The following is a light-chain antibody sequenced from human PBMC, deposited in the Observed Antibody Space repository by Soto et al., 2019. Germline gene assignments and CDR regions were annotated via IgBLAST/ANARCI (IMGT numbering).Light chain of an antibody. CDR2: EVS. J-gene: IGLJ1*01. CDR1: SSDIGTYDY. CDR3: TSYTGDDFTFI. Sequence: QSALTQPPSASGSLGQSVTISCTGTSSDIGTYDYVSWYQQHPGRAPKLIIFEVSKRPSGVPDRFSGSKSGNTASLIVSGLQPDDEAEYHCTSYTGDDFTFIFGTGTTVTVL. V-gene: IGLV2-8*01.